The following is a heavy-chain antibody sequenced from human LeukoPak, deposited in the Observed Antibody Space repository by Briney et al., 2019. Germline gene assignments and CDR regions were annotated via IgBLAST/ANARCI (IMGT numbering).Heavy chain of an antibody. CDR2: INPNSGGT. D-gene: IGHD6-6*01. V-gene: IGHV1-2*02. CDR1: GYVFTGYY. J-gene: IGHJ4*02. CDR3: AFFEYSSSSSHY. Sequence: GASVKVSCKASGYVFTGYYMHWVRQAPGQGLEWMGWINPNSGGTKYARKFQGRVTMTRDTSISTAYMELSRLRSDDTAVYYCAFFEYSSSSSHYWGQGTLVTVSS.